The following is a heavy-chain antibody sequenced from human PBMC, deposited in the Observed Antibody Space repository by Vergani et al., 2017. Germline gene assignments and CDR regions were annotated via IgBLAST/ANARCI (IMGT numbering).Heavy chain of an antibody. CDR3: VGAQGGDVPXDKRGYFFYGMDV. CDR1: GVSIKSGFW. D-gene: IGHD2-2*01. J-gene: IGHJ6*02. CDR2: IYYTGIT. Sequence: VQLQESGPGLVKPPGTLPLTCAVSGVSIKSGFWWNWVRQPPGKGLEWIGEIYYTGITNYNSSLKRRVFMAVDTSKNQFSVSLTSVTAADTAMYYCVGAQGGDVPXDKRGYFFYGMDVWGQGTTVTVSS. V-gene: IGHV4-4*03.